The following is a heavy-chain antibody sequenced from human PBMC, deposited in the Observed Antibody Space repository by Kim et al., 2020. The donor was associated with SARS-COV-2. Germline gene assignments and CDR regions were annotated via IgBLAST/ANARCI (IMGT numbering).Heavy chain of an antibody. CDR3: AKSFSESYFGFDY. CDR1: GFTFNTYG. V-gene: IGHV3-30*18. Sequence: GGSLRLSCAASGFTFNTYGMHWVRQAPGKGLEWVSLISYDGSNKYYADSVKGRFTISRDNTKNTLYLQMNSLRIEDTAVYYCAKSFSESYFGFDYWGQGTQVTVSS. D-gene: IGHD1-26*01. J-gene: IGHJ4*02. CDR2: ISYDGSNK.